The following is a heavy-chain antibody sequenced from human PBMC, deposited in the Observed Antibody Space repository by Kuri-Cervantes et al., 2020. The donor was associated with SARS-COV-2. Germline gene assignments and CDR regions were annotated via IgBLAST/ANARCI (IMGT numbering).Heavy chain of an antibody. D-gene: IGHD3-10*01. V-gene: IGHV4-34*01. J-gene: IGHJ5*02. CDR1: GGSFSGYY. CDR2: INHSGST. Sequence: SETLSLTCAVYGGSFSGYYWSWIRQPPGKGLEWIGEINHSGSTSYNPSLKSRVTISVDTSKNQFSLKLSSVTAADTAVYYCARVLNSGSYPYRGNWFDPWGQGTRVTCYS. CDR3: ARVLNSGSYPYRGNWFDP.